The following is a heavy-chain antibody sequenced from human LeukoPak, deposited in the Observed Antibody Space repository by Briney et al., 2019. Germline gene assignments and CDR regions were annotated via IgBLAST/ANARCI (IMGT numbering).Heavy chain of an antibody. D-gene: IGHD3-9*01. J-gene: IGHJ4*02. CDR2: IYYSGST. Sequence: SETLSLTCTVSGGSISSYYWSWIRQPPGKGLEWIGYIYYSGSTNYNPSLKSRVTISVDTSKNQFSLKLGSVTAADTAVYYCARRDILTGYFPYWGQRTLVTVSS. CDR3: ARRDILTGYFPY. V-gene: IGHV4-59*08. CDR1: GGSISSYY.